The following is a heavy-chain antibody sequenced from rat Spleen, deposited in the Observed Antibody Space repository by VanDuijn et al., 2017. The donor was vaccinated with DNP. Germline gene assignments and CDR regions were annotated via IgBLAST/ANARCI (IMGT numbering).Heavy chain of an antibody. Sequence: QEQLKESGPGLVQPSQTLSLTCTVSGFSLTGYGVSWVRQPPGKGLEWIAAISSGGSTYYNSALRSRLSIRRDTSKSQVFLNMNSLQTEDTAIYFCTRGGKMDYWGQGVMVTVSS. CDR2: ISSGGST. CDR1: GFSLTGYG. CDR3: TRGGKMDY. V-gene: IGHV2S12*01. J-gene: IGHJ2*01.